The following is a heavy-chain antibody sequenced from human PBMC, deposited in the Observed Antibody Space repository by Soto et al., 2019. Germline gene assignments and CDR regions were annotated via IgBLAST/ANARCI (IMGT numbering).Heavy chain of an antibody. Sequence: XSVKXSCKASGATFGRYAISWVRQAPGQRLESMGXINAGXGDTKYSQKFXXRVTITRXXVARKAYMELSSLRSGAKAVYYCANSVFRLCDYWRKGTLVTVYS. V-gene: IGHV1-3*01. D-gene: IGHD2-15*01. J-gene: IGHJ4*02. CDR2: INAGXGDT. CDR3: ANSVFRLCDY. CDR1: GATFGRYA.